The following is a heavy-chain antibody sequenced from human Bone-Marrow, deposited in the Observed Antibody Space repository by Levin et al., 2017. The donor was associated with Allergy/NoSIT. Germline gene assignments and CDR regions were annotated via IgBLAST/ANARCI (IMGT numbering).Heavy chain of an antibody. CDR1: GDTFSSYR. D-gene: IGHD3-10*01. Sequence: ASVKVSCKASGDTFSSYRFNWVRQAPGQGLEWMGRIIPDLGIAHYAQKFQGRVSVAADKSTSTAYMELSSLRSEDTAVYYCAGDYHNSGNYNFWGQGTLVTVSS. J-gene: IGHJ4*02. V-gene: IGHV1-69*04. CDR2: IIPDLGIA. CDR3: AGDYHNSGNYNF.